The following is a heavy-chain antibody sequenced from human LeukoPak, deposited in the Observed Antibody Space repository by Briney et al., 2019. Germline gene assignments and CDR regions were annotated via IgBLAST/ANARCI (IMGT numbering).Heavy chain of an antibody. J-gene: IGHJ4*02. CDR3: ARDLRGIDTFDY. D-gene: IGHD5-12*01. CDR1: AGTFSSYA. CDR2: IIPIFGTA. V-gene: IGHV1-69*13. Sequence: SVKVSCKASAGTFSSYAISWVRQAPGQGLEWMGGIIPIFGTANYAQKFQGRVTITADESTSTAYMELSSLRSEDTAVYYCARDLRGIDTFDYWGQGTLVTVSS.